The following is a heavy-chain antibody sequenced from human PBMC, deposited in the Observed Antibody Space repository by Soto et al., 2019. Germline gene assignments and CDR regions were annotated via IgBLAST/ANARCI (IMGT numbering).Heavy chain of an antibody. J-gene: IGHJ4*02. CDR3: ARHRYDGYDFDS. V-gene: IGHV4-4*02. D-gene: IGHD5-12*01. CDR1: NGSISSSNW. CDR2: VAQSGYV. Sequence: QVQLQESGPGLVKPSGTLSLTCTVSNGSISSSNWWSWVRQSPGKGLEWIGEVAQSGYVGSIPSLKSRLTILLDKSTNRVSLRLTSVTAADTAVYYCARHRYDGYDFDSWGQGTLVTVSS.